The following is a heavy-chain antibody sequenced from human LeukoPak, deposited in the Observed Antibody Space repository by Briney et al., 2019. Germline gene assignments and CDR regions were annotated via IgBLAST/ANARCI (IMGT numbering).Heavy chain of an antibody. CDR1: GYTLTELS. D-gene: IGHD3-22*01. CDR3: ARTYYYDSSGYYYGYYFDY. Sequence: ASVKVSCKVSGYTLTELSMHWVRQAPGKGLEWMGGFDPEDGETIYAQKFQGRVTITADESTSTAYMELSSLRSEDTAVYYCARTYYYDSSGYYYGYYFDYWGQGTLVTVSS. V-gene: IGHV1-24*01. CDR2: FDPEDGET. J-gene: IGHJ4*02.